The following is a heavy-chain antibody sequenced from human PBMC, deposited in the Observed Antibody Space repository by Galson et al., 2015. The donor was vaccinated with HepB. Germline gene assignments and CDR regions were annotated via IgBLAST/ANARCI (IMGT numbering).Heavy chain of an antibody. CDR2: FDAEHRET. CDR1: GYTLTELS. CDR3: ATTKFGSGAYWTFDI. Sequence: SVKVSCKVYGYTLTELSMHWVRQAPGKGLEWMGGFDAEHRETVYAQQFQGRVYMTEDTSTDTAYMELSSLRSEDTAVYYCATTKFGSGAYWTFDICGQGTLLTVSS. J-gene: IGHJ3*02. D-gene: IGHD4/OR15-4a*01. V-gene: IGHV1-24*01.